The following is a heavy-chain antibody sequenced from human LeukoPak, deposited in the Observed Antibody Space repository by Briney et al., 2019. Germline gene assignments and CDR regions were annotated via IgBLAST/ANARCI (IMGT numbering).Heavy chain of an antibody. V-gene: IGHV4-34*01. Sequence: SETLSLTCAVYGGSFSGYYWSWIRQPPGKGLEWIGEINHSGSTNYNPSLKSRVTISVDTSKNQFSLKLSSVTAADTAVYCCARRLGAAAGTGQRKFDYWGQGTLVTVSS. D-gene: IGHD6-13*01. J-gene: IGHJ4*02. CDR3: ARRLGAAAGTGQRKFDY. CDR2: INHSGST. CDR1: GGSFSGYY.